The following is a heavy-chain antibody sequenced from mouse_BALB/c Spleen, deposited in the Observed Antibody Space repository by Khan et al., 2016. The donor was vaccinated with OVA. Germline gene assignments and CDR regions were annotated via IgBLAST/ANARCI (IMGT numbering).Heavy chain of an antibody. V-gene: IGHV2-6-1*01. CDR3: ARQPYYHYSIMDY. CDR1: GFSFTNYG. J-gene: IGHJ4*01. D-gene: IGHD2-4*01. CDR2: IWNDGST. Sequence: QVQLKESGPGLVTPSQTLSITCTTSGFSFTNYGVHWVRQPPGKGLEWIVLIWNDGSTTYNSALKSRLTICKANSKTQVFLKLNSLQPDDTAMYFCARQPYYHYSIMDYWGQGTSVTVSS.